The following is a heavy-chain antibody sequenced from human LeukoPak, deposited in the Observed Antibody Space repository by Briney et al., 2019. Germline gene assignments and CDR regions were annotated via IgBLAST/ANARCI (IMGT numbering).Heavy chain of an antibody. Sequence: GGSLKLSCSASGFTFSSYWISWGGPAPGKVLEWVANIKQDGSEKYYVDSVKGRFTISRDDAKNSLYLQMNSLRAEDTAVYYCSSGNQFDYWGQGTLVTVSS. J-gene: IGHJ4*02. D-gene: IGHD1-14*01. CDR1: GFTFSSYW. V-gene: IGHV3-7*01. CDR2: IKQDGSEK. CDR3: SSGNQFDY.